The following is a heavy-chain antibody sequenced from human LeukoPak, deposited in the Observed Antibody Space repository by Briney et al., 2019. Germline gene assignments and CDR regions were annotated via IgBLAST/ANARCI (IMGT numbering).Heavy chain of an antibody. V-gene: IGHV3-48*04. CDR2: ISSSSSTI. Sequence: PGGSLRLSCAASGFTFSSYAMSWVRQAPGKGLEWVSYISSSSSTIYYADSVKGRFTISRDNAKNSLYLQMNSLRAEDTAVYYCARDPFLDAFDIWGQGTMVTASS. CDR1: GFTFSSYA. CDR3: ARDPFLDAFDI. J-gene: IGHJ3*02.